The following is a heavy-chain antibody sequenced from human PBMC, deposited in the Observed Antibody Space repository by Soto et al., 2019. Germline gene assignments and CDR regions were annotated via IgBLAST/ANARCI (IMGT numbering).Heavy chain of an antibody. V-gene: IGHV4-59*01. Sequence: SETLSLTCAVYGGSISSYYWSWIRQPPGKGLEWIGYIYYSGSTNYNPSLKSRVTISVDTSKNQFSLKLSSVTAADTAVYYCARVNNWNENYYYYGMDVWGQGTTVTVSS. CDR3: ARVNNWNENYYYYGMDV. D-gene: IGHD1-1*01. CDR1: GGSISSYY. CDR2: IYYSGST. J-gene: IGHJ6*02.